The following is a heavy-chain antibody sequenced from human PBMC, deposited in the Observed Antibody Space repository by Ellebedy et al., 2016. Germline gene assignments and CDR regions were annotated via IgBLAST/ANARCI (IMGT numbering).Heavy chain of an antibody. CDR3: AAVAGSTFYWYFDL. V-gene: IGHV1-69*13. Sequence: ASVKVSCKASGGTFSSYAISWVRQAPGQGLEWMGGILPIFGTANYALKFQGRVTITADESTSTTYMDLSSLRSDDTAVYYCAAVAGSTFYWYFDLWGRGTLITVAS. CDR2: ILPIFGTA. J-gene: IGHJ2*01. CDR1: GGTFSSYA. D-gene: IGHD6-19*01.